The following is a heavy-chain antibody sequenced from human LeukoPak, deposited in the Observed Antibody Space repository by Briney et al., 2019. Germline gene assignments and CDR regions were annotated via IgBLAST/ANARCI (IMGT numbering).Heavy chain of an antibody. V-gene: IGHV3-23*01. Sequence: GGSLRLSCAAPGFTFSSYAMSWVRQAPGKGLEWVSAISGSGGSTYYADSVKGRFTTSRDNSKNTLYLQMNSLRAEDTAVYYCAKDGGIVARLADSWGQGTLVTVSS. CDR2: ISGSGGST. CDR3: AKDGGIVARLADS. CDR1: GFTFSSYA. J-gene: IGHJ4*02. D-gene: IGHD2-21*01.